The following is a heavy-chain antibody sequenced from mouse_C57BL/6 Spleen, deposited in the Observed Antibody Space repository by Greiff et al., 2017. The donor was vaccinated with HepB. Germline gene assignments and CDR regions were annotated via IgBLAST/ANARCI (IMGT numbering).Heavy chain of an antibody. V-gene: IGHV1-63*01. CDR2: IYPGGGYT. CDR1: GYTFTNYW. Sequence: VQLQQSGAELVRPGTSVKMSCKASGYTFTNYWIGWAKQRPGHGLEWIGDIYPGGGYTNSNEKFKGKATRNADKSSSTAYMQFSSLTSEDYAIYYWARALYYGSSYDAMDYWGQGTSVTVSS. D-gene: IGHD1-1*01. J-gene: IGHJ4*01. CDR3: ARALYYGSSYDAMDY.